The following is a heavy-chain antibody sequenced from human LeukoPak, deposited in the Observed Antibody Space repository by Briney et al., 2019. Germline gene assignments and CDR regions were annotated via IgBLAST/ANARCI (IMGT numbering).Heavy chain of an antibody. CDR3: ERRRYYDSSGCFAY. V-gene: IGHV4-39*01. Sequence: SETVSLTCTVSGGSISMSSYYWAWIRQPPGKGREWIGSIYYSGSTYYTPSLKRRLTISVDTSKNQFSLKLSSVTAADTAVYYCERRRYYDSSGCFAYWGQGTLVTVS. J-gene: IGHJ4*02. CDR1: GGSISMSSYY. CDR2: IYYSGST. D-gene: IGHD3-22*01.